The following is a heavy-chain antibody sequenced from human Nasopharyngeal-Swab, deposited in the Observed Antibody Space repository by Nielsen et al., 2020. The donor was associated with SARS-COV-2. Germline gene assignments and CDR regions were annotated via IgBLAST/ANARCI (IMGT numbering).Heavy chain of an antibody. Sequence: SETLSLTCGVSGTSVNNGDYFWGWIRQSPGKGLVWIGSIYHLGTTYYNTSLKSRVTISIDTSKNQFSLKMQSVTAADSAMYYCARIPTGTTSGATYWGQGTLVSVSS. D-gene: IGHD1-1*01. V-gene: IGHV4-39*07. CDR3: ARIPTGTTSGATY. J-gene: IGHJ4*02. CDR2: IYHLGTT. CDR1: GTSVNNGDYF.